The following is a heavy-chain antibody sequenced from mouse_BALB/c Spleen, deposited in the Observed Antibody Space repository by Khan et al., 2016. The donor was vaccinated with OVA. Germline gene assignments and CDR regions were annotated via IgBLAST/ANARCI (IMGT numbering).Heavy chain of an antibody. CDR2: ISYSGSN. V-gene: IGHV3-2*02. CDR1: GYSITSGYG. Sequence: EVQLQESGPGLVKPSQSLSLTCTVTGYSITSGYGWNWIRQFPGNKLEWMGYISYSGSNNYNPSLKSRISITRDTSKNQFFLQLNSVTTEYTATYYCARTARIKYWGQGTTLTVSS. CDR3: ARTARIKY. J-gene: IGHJ2*01. D-gene: IGHD1-2*01.